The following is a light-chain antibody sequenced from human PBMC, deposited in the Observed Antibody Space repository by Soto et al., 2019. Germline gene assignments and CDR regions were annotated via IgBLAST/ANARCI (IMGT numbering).Light chain of an antibody. CDR2: QDN. V-gene: IGLV3-1*01. Sequence: SYELTQPPSVSVSPGQTASITCSGDKLGHKYACWYQQKPGQSPVLVIYQDNKRPSGIPERFSGSNSGNTATLTISGTHAMDEADYYCQAWDSRTAVFGGGTQLTVL. J-gene: IGLJ7*01. CDR3: QAWDSRTAV. CDR1: KLGHKY.